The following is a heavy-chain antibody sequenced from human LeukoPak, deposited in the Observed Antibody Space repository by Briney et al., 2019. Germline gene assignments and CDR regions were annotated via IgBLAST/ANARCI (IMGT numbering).Heavy chain of an antibody. D-gene: IGHD6-19*01. V-gene: IGHV3-23*01. J-gene: IGHJ4*02. CDR3: AKDRRGTGWSRFDY. CDR2: ISGSGAST. Sequence: PGGSLRLSCAASGFTFSSCAMSWVRQAPGKGLEWVSTISGSGASTYFADSVKGRFTISRDNSKNTMSLQMNSLRAEDAALYYCAKDRRGTGWSRFDYWGQGTLVTVSS. CDR1: GFTFSSCA.